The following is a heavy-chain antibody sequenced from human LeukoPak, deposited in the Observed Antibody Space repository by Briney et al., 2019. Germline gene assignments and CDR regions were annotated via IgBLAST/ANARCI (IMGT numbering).Heavy chain of an antibody. Sequence: PGGALRLSCGAAGFPIISNYMTGGRQAPGEGREGVAIIYIGGSTYYPDSVKGRFTISRDNSKNTVHLEMNSLRAEDTAVYYCARGARSCSSTSCFAYHFDYWGQGTLVTVSS. CDR2: IYIGGST. V-gene: IGHV3-53*01. CDR3: ARGARSCSSTSCFAYHFDY. CDR1: GFPIISNY. J-gene: IGHJ4*02. D-gene: IGHD2-2*01.